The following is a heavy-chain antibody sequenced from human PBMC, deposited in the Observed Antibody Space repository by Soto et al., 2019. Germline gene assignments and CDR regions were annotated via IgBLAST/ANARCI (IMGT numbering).Heavy chain of an antibody. Sequence: EGSLRLSCEASGFTFGSYGMTWVRQGPGKGLEWVSLIGADGGTTYTAEAVKGRFTIARDNSRNSLYLQMDNLRVEDTAVYYCAKGYGWDYLDYWGQGALVTVSS. V-gene: IGHV3-23*01. D-gene: IGHD4-17*01. CDR2: IGADGGTT. CDR3: AKGYGWDYLDY. J-gene: IGHJ4*02. CDR1: GFTFGSYG.